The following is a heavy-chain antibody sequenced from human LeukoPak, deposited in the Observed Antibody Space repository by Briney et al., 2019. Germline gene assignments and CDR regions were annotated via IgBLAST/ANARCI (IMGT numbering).Heavy chain of an antibody. D-gene: IGHD3-10*01. J-gene: IGHJ4*02. CDR2: ISSSSSNI. CDR3: ARDLSRFGETSYYFDY. V-gene: IGHV3-48*04. CDR1: GFTFSSYS. Sequence: QPGGSLRLSCAASGFTFSSYSMNWVRQAPGKGLEWVSYISSSSSNIYYADSVKGRFTISRDNAKNSLYLQMNSLRAEDTAVYYCARDLSRFGETSYYFDYWGQGTLVTVSS.